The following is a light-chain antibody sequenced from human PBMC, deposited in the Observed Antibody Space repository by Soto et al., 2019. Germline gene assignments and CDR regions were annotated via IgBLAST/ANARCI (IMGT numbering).Light chain of an antibody. V-gene: IGKV1-5*03. CDR1: QSISSW. J-gene: IGKJ1*01. CDR3: QQYYSYWT. Sequence: DIQMTQYPSTLSASVGDRVIITCRASQSISSWLGWYQQKPGKAPKLLISKASNVESGVPSRFSGRGSGTEFPPTVSRVQPDVVATYCCQQYYSYWTFGQGTKVEIK. CDR2: KAS.